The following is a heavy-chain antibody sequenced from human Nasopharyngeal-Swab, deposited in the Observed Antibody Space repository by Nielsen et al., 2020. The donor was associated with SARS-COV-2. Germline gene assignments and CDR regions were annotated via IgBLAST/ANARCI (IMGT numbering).Heavy chain of an antibody. CDR3: AKANQFFWFGQLRNDAFDI. Sequence: GESLKISCEASGFTFNNYGMHWVRQAPGKGLEWGAVISYEGSKKYYADFVKGRFTISRDSFKNTLYLQMDTLKPEDTAVYYCAKANQFFWFGQLRNDAFDIWGQGTMVTVSS. V-gene: IGHV3-30*18. D-gene: IGHD3-10*01. CDR1: GFTFNNYG. J-gene: IGHJ3*02. CDR2: ISYEGSKK.